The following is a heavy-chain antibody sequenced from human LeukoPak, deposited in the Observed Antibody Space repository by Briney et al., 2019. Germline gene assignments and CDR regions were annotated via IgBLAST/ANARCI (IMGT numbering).Heavy chain of an antibody. D-gene: IGHD6-13*01. CDR1: GYTFTGYY. CDR2: INPNSGGT. Sequence: ASVKVSCKASGYTFTGYYMHWVRQAPGRGLEWMGWINPNSGGTNYAQKFQGRVPMTRDTSISTAYMELSRLRSDDTAVYYCARTTRGYSSSWYPAAPINYSDYWGQGTLVTVSS. CDR3: ARTTRGYSSSWYPAAPINYSDY. J-gene: IGHJ4*02. V-gene: IGHV1-2*02.